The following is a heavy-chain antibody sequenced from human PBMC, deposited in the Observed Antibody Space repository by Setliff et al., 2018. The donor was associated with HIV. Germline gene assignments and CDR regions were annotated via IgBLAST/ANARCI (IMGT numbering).Heavy chain of an antibody. CDR1: GFTFSDDY. J-gene: IGHJ6*03. D-gene: IGHD3-16*02. CDR3: ARDPRASYLSYYYYHYLDV. V-gene: IGHV3-11*04. Sequence: GGSLRLSCAASGFTFSDDYMSWVRQAPGKGLEWVSYISGTSGTMYYADSVKGRFTISRDNAKNSLFLQMNSLTAEDTAVYYCARDPRASYLSYYYYHYLDVWGKGTTVTVSS. CDR2: ISGTSGTM.